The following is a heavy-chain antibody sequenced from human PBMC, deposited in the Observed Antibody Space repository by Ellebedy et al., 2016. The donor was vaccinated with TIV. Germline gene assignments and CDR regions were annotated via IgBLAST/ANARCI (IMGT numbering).Heavy chain of an antibody. D-gene: IGHD6-13*01. Sequence: PGGSLRLSCAASGFTLSNYAMSWVRQAPGKGLEGISVISGSVARIYYADSVKGRFTISRDISKNPLYLQMNSLRADDTAVYYCAKGSIAAALTCLDYWGQGTLVTVAS. CDR3: AKGSIAAALTCLDY. CDR2: ISGSVARI. J-gene: IGHJ4*02. V-gene: IGHV3-23*01. CDR1: GFTLSNYA.